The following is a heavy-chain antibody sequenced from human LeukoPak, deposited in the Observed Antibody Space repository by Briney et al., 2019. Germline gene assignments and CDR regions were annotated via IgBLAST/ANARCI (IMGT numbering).Heavy chain of an antibody. CDR3: AKGPDIVVVPAAMLDP. Sequence: GGSLRLSCAASGFTFSSYAMSWVRQAPGKGLEWVSAICGSGGSTYYADSVKGRFTISRDNSKNTLYLQMNSLRAEDTAVYYCAKGPDIVVVPAAMLDPWGQGTLVTVSS. V-gene: IGHV3-23*01. CDR1: GFTFSSYA. CDR2: ICGSGGST. D-gene: IGHD2-2*01. J-gene: IGHJ5*02.